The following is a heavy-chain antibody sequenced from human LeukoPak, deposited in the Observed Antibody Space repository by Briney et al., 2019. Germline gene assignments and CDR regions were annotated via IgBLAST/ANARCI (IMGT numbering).Heavy chain of an antibody. D-gene: IGHD3-22*01. Sequence: GASVKVSCKASGYAFTSYGISWVRQAPGQGLEWMGWISAYNGNTNYAQKLQGRVTMTTDTSTSTAYMQLRSLRSDDTAVYYCGRDPVPLYYYDSSGYYYHLFDYWGQGPRVSVSS. CDR1: GYAFTSYG. J-gene: IGHJ4*02. CDR3: GRDPVPLYYYDSSGYYYHLFDY. CDR2: ISAYNGNT. V-gene: IGHV1-18*01.